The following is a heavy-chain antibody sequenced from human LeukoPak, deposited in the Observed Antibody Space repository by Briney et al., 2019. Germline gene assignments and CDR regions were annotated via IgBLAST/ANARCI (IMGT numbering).Heavy chain of an antibody. V-gene: IGHV4-59*01. Sequence: SETLSLTCTVSGGSISSYYWSWIRQPPGKGLEWLGYIYYSGSTNYNPSLKSRVTISVDTSKNQFSLKLSSVTAADTAVYYCARDLGSAAAAPNNWFDPWGQGTLVTVSS. CDR1: GGSISSYY. CDR3: ARDLGSAAAAPNNWFDP. CDR2: IYYSGST. D-gene: IGHD6-13*01. J-gene: IGHJ5*02.